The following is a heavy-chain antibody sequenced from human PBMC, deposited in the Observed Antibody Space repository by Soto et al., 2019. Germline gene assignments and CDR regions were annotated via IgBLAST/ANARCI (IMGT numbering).Heavy chain of an antibody. CDR3: AALGTMIVVDL. CDR2: IIPILCTA. J-gene: IGHJ5*02. D-gene: IGHD3-22*01. V-gene: IGHV1-69*10. CDR1: VGTFSSYA. Sequence: SAVKVSYQASVGTFSSYAISWVRQAPGRGLEWMGGIIPILCTANYAQNFLGRVTITADKSTSTAYMELSSLRSEDTAVYYWAALGTMIVVDLWGQGTLVTVSS.